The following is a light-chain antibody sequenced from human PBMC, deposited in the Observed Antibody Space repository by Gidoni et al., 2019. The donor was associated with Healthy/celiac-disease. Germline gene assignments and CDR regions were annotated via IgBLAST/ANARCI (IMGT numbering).Light chain of an antibody. CDR1: QSVSSSY. J-gene: IGKJ5*01. CDR3: QQYGSSIT. V-gene: IGKV3-20*01. Sequence: EIVLTQSPGTLSLSPGERATLSCRASQSVSSSYLAWYQQKPGQAPRLLIYGASSRATGIPDRFSGSGYGTDFTLTISRLEPEDFAVYYGQQYGSSITFGQGTRLEIK. CDR2: GAS.